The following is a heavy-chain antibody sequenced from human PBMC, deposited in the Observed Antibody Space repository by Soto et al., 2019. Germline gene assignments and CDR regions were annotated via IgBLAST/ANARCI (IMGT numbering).Heavy chain of an antibody. CDR1: GFTFNDYG. D-gene: IGHD2-2*01. CDR3: GFYCSSVSCPEGFY. V-gene: IGHV3-33*01. J-gene: IGHJ4*02. Sequence: GGSLRLSCAASGFTFNDYGMHWVRQAPGKGLEWVAVIWFDGSNEYYGDSVKGRFTISRDNSKNTLYLQMNYLRAEDTAVYYCGFYCSSVSCPEGFYWGQGTLVTVSS. CDR2: IWFDGSNE.